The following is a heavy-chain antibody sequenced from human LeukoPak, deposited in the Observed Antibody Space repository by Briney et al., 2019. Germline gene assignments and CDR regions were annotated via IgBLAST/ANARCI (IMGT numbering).Heavy chain of an antibody. J-gene: IGHJ6*02. V-gene: IGHV1-69*05. CDR3: GRGPKAGGPHHDMDV. D-gene: IGHD2-15*01. Sequence: ASVKVSCKASEGTFSSYAISWVRQAPGQGLEWMGGIIPIFGTANYAQKFQGRATMTTDTSTSTAYMELRSLSSDDTAVYYCGRGPKAGGPHHDMDVWGRGTTVTVSS. CDR1: EGTFSSYA. CDR2: IIPIFGTA.